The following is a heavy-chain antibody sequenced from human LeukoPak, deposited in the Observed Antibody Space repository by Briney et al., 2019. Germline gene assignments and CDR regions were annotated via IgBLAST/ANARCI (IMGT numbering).Heavy chain of an antibody. V-gene: IGHV3-11*01. CDR3: ARVLRYCSGGNCYSGGLGYMDV. CDR2: INSSGSSI. Sequence: PGGSLRLSCAASGFTFSDYYMSWIRQAPGKGLEWVSYINSSGSSIHYADSVKGRFTISRDNAKNSLFLQMNSLRAEDTAVYYCARVLRYCSGGNCYSGGLGYMDVWGKGTTVTISS. J-gene: IGHJ6*03. CDR1: GFTFSDYY. D-gene: IGHD2-15*01.